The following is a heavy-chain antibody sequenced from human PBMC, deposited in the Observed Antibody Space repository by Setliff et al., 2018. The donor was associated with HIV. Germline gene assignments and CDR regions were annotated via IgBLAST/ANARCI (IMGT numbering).Heavy chain of an antibody. CDR2: INHSGST. CDR3: ARGARLLAGYSDRWDYYYMAV. D-gene: IGHD6-13*01. Sequence: SETLSLTCAVSGGSISSAYWSWVRQPPGKGLEWIGEINHSGSTHYTPSLKSRFTISVDTSKNQFSLKVNSVTAADTAVYYCARGARLLAGYSDRWDYYYMAVWGKGTTVTVSS. V-gene: IGHV4-34*01. J-gene: IGHJ6*03. CDR1: GGSISSAY.